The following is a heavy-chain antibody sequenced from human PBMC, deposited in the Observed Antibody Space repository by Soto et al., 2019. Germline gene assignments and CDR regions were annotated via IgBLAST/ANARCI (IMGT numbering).Heavy chain of an antibody. CDR3: ARYGSGSSLLSRYYYYGMDV. V-gene: IGHV4-31*03. D-gene: IGHD3-10*01. Sequence: PSETLSLTCTVSGGSISSGGYYWSWIRQHPGKGLEWIGYIYYSGSTYYNPSLKSRVTISVDTSKNQFSLKLSSVTAADTAVYYCARYGSGSSLLSRYYYYGMDVWGQGTTVTVSS. J-gene: IGHJ6*02. CDR2: IYYSGST. CDR1: GGSISSGGYY.